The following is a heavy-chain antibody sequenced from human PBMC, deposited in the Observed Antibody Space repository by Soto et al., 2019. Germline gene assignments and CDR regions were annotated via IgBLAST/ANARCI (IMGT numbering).Heavy chain of an antibody. J-gene: IGHJ4*02. V-gene: IGHV1-69*13. CDR2: IIPIFGTP. D-gene: IGHD5-12*01. Sequence: SVKVSCKASGVTFSRQDMGRVRQAPGQGLESMGGIIPIFGTPQYAEKFQDRVTITADESTSTAYMELSSLTSEDTAVYYCATNEGRDGYSFDYWGQGTLVTVSS. CDR3: ATNEGRDGYSFDY. CDR1: GVTFSRQD.